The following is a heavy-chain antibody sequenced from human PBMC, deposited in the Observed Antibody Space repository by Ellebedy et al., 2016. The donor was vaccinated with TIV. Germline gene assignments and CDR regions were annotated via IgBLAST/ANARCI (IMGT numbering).Heavy chain of an antibody. Sequence: PSETLSLTCTVSGGSISSYYWSWIRQPPGKGLEWIGYIYYSGSTNYNPSLKSRITISVDTSKNQFSLKLSSVTAAETAVYYCARRYYHDAFDIWGQGTMVTVSS. CDR1: GGSISSYY. V-gene: IGHV4-59*08. D-gene: IGHD3-10*01. J-gene: IGHJ3*02. CDR3: ARRYYHDAFDI. CDR2: IYYSGST.